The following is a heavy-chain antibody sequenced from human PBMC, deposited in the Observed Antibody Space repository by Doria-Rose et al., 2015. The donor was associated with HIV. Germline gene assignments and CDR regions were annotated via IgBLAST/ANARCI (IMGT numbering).Heavy chain of an antibody. CDR3: ARAKYSSGYYRTFDY. CDR1: GGSINSGDYF. J-gene: IGHJ4*02. CDR2: IYYSGST. Sequence: VQLQESGPGLVKPSQTLPLTCTVSGGSINSGDYFWSWIRQHPGKGLEWIGYIYYSGSTYYNASLKSRVTISIDTSKNQFSLKLSSVTAADTAVYYCARAKYSSGYYRTFDYWGQGTLVTVSS. D-gene: IGHD3-22*01. V-gene: IGHV4-31*03.